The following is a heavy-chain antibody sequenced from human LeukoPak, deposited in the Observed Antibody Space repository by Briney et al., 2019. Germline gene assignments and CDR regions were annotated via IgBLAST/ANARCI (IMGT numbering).Heavy chain of an antibody. CDR3: ARGPFTNDAFDI. J-gene: IGHJ3*02. V-gene: IGHV4-4*07. CDR2: INNRGST. CDR1: GDSMTTYY. D-gene: IGHD2-8*01. Sequence: SETLSLTCTVSGDSMTTYYWSWLRQPAGAGLEWIGRINNRGSTDYNPSLKSRVTMSVDTSENQFSLRLTSVIAADTAVYYCARGPFTNDAFDIWGQGTMVTVSS.